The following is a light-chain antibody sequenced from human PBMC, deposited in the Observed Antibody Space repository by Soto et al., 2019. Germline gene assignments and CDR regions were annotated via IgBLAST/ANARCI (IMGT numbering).Light chain of an antibody. Sequence: SVLTQPPSVSGAPGQTVTISCNGSRSNIGAGYDIHWYQFLPGTAPKLLLYSFNKRPSGIPDRFSGSKSGTSASLAITGLQPEDEADYYCQSYDDSLSGSGVFGTGTKVTVL. CDR3: QSYDDSLSGSGV. CDR1: RSNIGAGYD. J-gene: IGLJ1*01. CDR2: SFN. V-gene: IGLV1-40*01.